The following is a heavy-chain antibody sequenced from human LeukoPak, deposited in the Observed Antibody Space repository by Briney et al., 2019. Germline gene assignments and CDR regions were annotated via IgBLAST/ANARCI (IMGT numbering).Heavy chain of an antibody. CDR2: ISYDEINK. CDR3: VRDSSPRYSSSWYWFDP. CDR1: GFTFSSYA. V-gene: IGHV3-30*14. Sequence: GRSLRLSCAASGFTFSSYAMHWVRQAPGKGLEWVSVISYDEINKDYADSVKGRFTISRDNSKNMVYLQMNNLRADDTAVYYCVRDSSPRYSSSWYWFDPWGQGTLVTVSS. J-gene: IGHJ5*02. D-gene: IGHD4-11*01.